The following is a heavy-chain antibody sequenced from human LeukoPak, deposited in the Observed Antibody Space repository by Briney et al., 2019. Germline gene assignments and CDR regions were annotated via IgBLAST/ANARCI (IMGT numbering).Heavy chain of an antibody. CDR3: ARSIRGYSYGYEIDY. CDR2: ISYDGSNK. J-gene: IGHJ4*02. Sequence: GGSLRLSCAASGFTFSSYAMHWVRQAPGKGLKWVAVISYDGSNKYYADSVKGRFTISRDNSKNTLYLQMNSLRAEDTAVYYCARSIRGYSYGYEIDYWGQGTLVTVSS. D-gene: IGHD5-18*01. V-gene: IGHV3-30*04. CDR1: GFTFSSYA.